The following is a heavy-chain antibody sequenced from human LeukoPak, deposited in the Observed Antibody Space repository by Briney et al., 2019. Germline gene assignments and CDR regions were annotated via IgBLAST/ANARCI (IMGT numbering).Heavy chain of an antibody. Sequence: PSGGSLRLSCTGSGFTFGDHAMSWVRQAPGKGLEWVGFIRSQAYRGTTEYAASVKGRFIISRDDSKSIAYLLMPSLKPEDTAVYYCTRGPIWLYYGMDVRGQGTMVTVS. D-gene: IGHD3-9*01. CDR2: IRSQAYRGTT. CDR3: TRGPIWLYYGMDV. J-gene: IGHJ6*02. CDR1: GFTFGDHA. V-gene: IGHV3-49*04.